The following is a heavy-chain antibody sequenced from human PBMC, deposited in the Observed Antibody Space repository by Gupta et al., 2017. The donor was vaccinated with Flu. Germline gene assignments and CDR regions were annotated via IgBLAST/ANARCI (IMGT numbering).Heavy chain of an antibody. CDR3: ARDRSSWYLSPLVAAFDI. V-gene: IGHV1-8*01. CDR2: MNPNSGNT. Sequence: QVQLVQSGAEVKKPGASVKVSCKASGYTFTSYDINWVRQATGQGLEWMGWMNPNSGNTGYAQKFQGRVTMTRNTSISTAYMELSSLRSEDTAVYYCARDRSSWYLSPLVAAFDIWGQGTMVTVSS. D-gene: IGHD6-13*01. J-gene: IGHJ3*02. CDR1: GYTFTSYD.